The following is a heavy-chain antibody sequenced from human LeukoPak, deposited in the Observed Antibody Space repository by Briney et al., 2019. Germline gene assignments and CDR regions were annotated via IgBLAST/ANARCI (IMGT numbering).Heavy chain of an antibody. CDR3: ARDAYSSSYIDY. J-gene: IGHJ4*02. CDR2: INPSGGGT. V-gene: IGHV1-46*01. CDR1: GYTFTGYH. D-gene: IGHD6-6*01. Sequence: ASVKVSCKASGYTFTGYHMHWVRQAPGQGLEWMGIINPSGGGTSYAQKFQGRVTMTRDMSTSTVYMELSSLRSEDTAVYYCARDAYSSSYIDYWGQGTLVTVSS.